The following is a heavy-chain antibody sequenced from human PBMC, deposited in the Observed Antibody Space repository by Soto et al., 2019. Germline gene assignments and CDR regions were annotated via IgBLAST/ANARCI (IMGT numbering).Heavy chain of an antibody. V-gene: IGHV3-66*01. CDR2: IYKDFT. Sequence: EVQLVESGGGLVQPGGSLRLSCVASGFTVTDFYMNWVRQAPGKGLEWVSVIYKDFTDYADFVRGRFSVSTDTSKNALYLQLDNLRAEDTAVYYCAREPRYCSGGSCSIMVDAFDIWGQGAMVTVSS. J-gene: IGHJ3*02. CDR1: GFTVTDFY. CDR3: AREPRYCSGGSCSIMVDAFDI. D-gene: IGHD2-15*01.